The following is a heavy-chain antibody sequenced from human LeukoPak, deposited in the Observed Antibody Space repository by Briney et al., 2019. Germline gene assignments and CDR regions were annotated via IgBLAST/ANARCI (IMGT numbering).Heavy chain of an antibody. V-gene: IGHV1-69*06. CDR2: IIPIFGTA. CDR3: ARGPRYDFWSGYYYYYYMDV. J-gene: IGHJ6*03. Sequence: SVKVSCKASGGTFSSYAISWVRQAPGQGLEWTGGIIPIFGTANYAQKFQGRVTITADKSTSTAYMELSSLRSEDTAVYYCARGPRYDFWSGYYYYYYMDVWGKGTTVTVSS. D-gene: IGHD3-3*01. CDR1: GGTFSSYA.